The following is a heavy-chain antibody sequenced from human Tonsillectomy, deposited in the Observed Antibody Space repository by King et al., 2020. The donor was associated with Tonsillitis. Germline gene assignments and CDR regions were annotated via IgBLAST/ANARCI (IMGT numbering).Heavy chain of an antibody. V-gene: IGHV4-31*03. CDR3: SGEGPGRPFDP. J-gene: IGHJ5*02. CDR1: GGSISSDGFY. CDR2: THYSGNS. Sequence: QLQESGPGLVKPSQTLSLTCTVSGGSISSDGFYWSWLRQYTGKGPEWIGHTHYSGNSYYNPSLESRAIISIDTSKNQFSLKLNFMTAADTAVYFCSGEGPGRPFDPWGQGTLVTVSS. D-gene: IGHD3-10*01.